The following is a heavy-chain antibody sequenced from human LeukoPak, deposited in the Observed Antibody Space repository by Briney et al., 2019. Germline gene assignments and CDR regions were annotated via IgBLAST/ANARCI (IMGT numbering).Heavy chain of an antibody. CDR3: AQLNWNDGQANGMDV. J-gene: IGHJ6*04. V-gene: IGHV3-30*04. CDR1: GFIFSSYA. CDR2: VSHDGSNK. D-gene: IGHD1-1*01. Sequence: GGSLRLSCAASGFIFSSYAMHWVRQAPGKGLEWVADVSHDGSNKYYADSVKGRFTISRDNSKNTLYLQMNSLRAEDTAVYHCAQLNWNDGQANGMDVWGKGTTVTVSS.